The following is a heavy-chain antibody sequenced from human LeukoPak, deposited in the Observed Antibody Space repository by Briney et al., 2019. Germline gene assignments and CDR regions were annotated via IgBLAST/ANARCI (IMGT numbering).Heavy chain of an antibody. CDR2: IRYDGSNK. CDR3: AKEDFGESRGGYFDY. D-gene: IGHD3-10*01. CDR1: GFTFSNYG. Sequence: GGSLRLSCAASGFTFSNYGMHWVRQAPGKGLEWVAFIRYDGSNKYYADSVKGRFTISRGNSKNTLYLQMNSLRAEDTAVYYCAKEDFGESRGGYFDYWGQGTLVTVSS. J-gene: IGHJ4*02. V-gene: IGHV3-30*02.